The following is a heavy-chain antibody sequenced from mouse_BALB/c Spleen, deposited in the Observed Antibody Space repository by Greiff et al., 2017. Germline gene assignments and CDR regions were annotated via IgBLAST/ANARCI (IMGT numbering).Heavy chain of an antibody. D-gene: IGHD2-1*01. CDR1: GFTFSDYY. CDR3: ARDADYGNYGAMDY. Sequence: EVQRVESGGGLVKPGGSLKLSCAASGFTFSDYYMYWVRQTPEKRLEWVATISDGGSYTYYPDSVKGRFTISRDNAKNNLYLQMSSLKSEDTAMYYCARDADYGNYGAMDYWGQGTSVTVSS. CDR2: ISDGGSYT. V-gene: IGHV5-4*02. J-gene: IGHJ4*01.